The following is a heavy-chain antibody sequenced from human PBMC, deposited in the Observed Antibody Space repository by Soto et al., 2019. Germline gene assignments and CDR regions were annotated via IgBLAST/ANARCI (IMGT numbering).Heavy chain of an antibody. CDR1: GFTFSSYA. D-gene: IGHD5-18*01. CDR2: ISGSGGST. Sequence: GVPLRLSCAASGFTFSSYAMSWVRQAPGKGLEWVSAISGSGGSTYYADSVKGRFTISRDNAKNSLYLQMNSLRAEDTAVYYCAALDTAMVKTAGYWGQGTLVTVSS. J-gene: IGHJ4*02. V-gene: IGHV3-23*01. CDR3: AALDTAMVKTAGY.